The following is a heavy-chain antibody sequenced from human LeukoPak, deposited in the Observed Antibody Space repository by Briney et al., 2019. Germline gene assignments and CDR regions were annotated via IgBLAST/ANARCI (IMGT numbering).Heavy chain of an antibody. Sequence: PGGSLRLSCAASGFTFSSYAMHWVRQAPGKGLEWVAVISYDGSNKYYADSVKGRFTISRDNSKNTLYLQMNSLRAEDTAVYYCHSGSDYWGQGTLVTVSS. D-gene: IGHD2-15*01. V-gene: IGHV3-30-3*01. CDR3: HSGSDY. J-gene: IGHJ4*02. CDR1: GFTFSSYA. CDR2: ISYDGSNK.